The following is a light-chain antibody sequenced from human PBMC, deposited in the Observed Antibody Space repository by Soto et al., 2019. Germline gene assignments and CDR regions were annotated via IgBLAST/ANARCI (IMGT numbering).Light chain of an antibody. Sequence: DLQMTQSPSSLSASVGDRVTITCQASQDIRNYLNWYQQKPGKAPKLLIYDASNLQTGVPSRFSGSGSGTDFTFTISSLQPEDIATYYCQQYHTLYTFGHGTKLEIK. CDR2: DAS. V-gene: IGKV1-33*01. J-gene: IGKJ2*01. CDR3: QQYHTLYT. CDR1: QDIRNY.